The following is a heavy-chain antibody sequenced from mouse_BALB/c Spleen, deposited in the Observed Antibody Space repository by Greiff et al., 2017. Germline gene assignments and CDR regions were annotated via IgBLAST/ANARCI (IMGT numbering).Heavy chain of an antibody. V-gene: IGHV3-2*02. Sequence: EVQRVESGPGLVKPSQSLSLTCTVTGYSITSDYAWNWIRQFPGNKLEWMGYISYSGSTSYNPSLKSRISITRDTSKNQFFLQLNSVTTEDTATYYCARFGDGYLDYWGQGTTLTVSS. D-gene: IGHD2-3*01. CDR3: ARFGDGYLDY. CDR2: ISYSGST. CDR1: GYSITSDYA. J-gene: IGHJ2*01.